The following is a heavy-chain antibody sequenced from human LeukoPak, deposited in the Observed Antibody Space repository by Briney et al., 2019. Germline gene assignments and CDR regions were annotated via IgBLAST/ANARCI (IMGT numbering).Heavy chain of an antibody. Sequence: GGSLRLSCAASGFTFRNYAMSWVRQAPGKGLEWVSGISGSGASTYYADSVKGRFTISRDNSKNTLYLQMNSLGAEDTAVYYCAEVLITGALAGYDYWGQGALVTVSS. CDR1: GFTFRNYA. CDR2: ISGSGAST. D-gene: IGHD6-19*01. CDR3: AEVLITGALAGYDY. V-gene: IGHV3-23*01. J-gene: IGHJ4*02.